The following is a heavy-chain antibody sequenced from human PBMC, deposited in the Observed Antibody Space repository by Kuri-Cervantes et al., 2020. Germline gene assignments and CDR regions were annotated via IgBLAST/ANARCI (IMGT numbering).Heavy chain of an antibody. J-gene: IGHJ4*02. CDR3: ARSPIYHCRGGSCYSFDY. Sequence: GESLKISCKASGYSFTSYWIAWVRQMPGKGLEWMGIIYPGDSDTRYSPSFQGQVTISADKSINTAFLQWGSLKASDTAIYYCARSPIYHCRGGSCYSFDYWGQGTLVTVSS. V-gene: IGHV5-51*01. CDR2: IYPGDSDT. D-gene: IGHD2-15*01. CDR1: GYSFTSYW.